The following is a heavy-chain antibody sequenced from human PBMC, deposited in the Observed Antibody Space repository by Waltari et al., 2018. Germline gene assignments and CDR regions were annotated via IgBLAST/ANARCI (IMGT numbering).Heavy chain of an antibody. CDR3: ARDRVVGATDWGY. CDR1: GYTFTNFA. V-gene: IGHV7-4-1*02. CDR2: IRPATGNP. J-gene: IGHJ4*02. D-gene: IGHD1-26*01. Sequence: QVQLVQSESELKKPGASVKIACKASGYTFTNFAIDWLRQAPGQGLEWLGGIRPATGNPTYARDFTGRFDFSLDTSVSTAYLQISSLKTEDTAVYFCARDRVVGATDWGYWGQGTLVTVSS.